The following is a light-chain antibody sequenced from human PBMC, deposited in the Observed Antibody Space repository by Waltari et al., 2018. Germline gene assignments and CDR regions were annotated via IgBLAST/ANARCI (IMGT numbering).Light chain of an antibody. V-gene: IGLV4-69*01. Sequence: QLVLTQSPSASASLGASVKLTCTLSSGHSSNVIAWHQQQPEKGPQYLMKVNMDGRHSKGDEIPDRFSGSSSGAERYLTISNVQSEDEADYYCQTGGHGTWVFGGGTKLTVL. CDR2: VNMDGRH. J-gene: IGLJ3*02. CDR1: SGHSSNV. CDR3: QTGGHGTWV.